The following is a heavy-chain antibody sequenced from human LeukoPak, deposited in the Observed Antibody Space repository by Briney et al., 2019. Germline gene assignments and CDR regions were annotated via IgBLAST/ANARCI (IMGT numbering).Heavy chain of an antibody. D-gene: IGHD3-22*01. CDR2: MSNSGENT. CDR3: SSVYSPY. CDR1: GFTFSSYS. Sequence: GGSLRLSCAASGFTFSSYSMQWVRQTPGKGLEWVGIMSNSGENTFYGEAVKGRFTISRDDSQNTLYLQMNSLKTEDTAVYYCSSVYSPYWGQGTLVTVSS. V-gene: IGHV3-33*05. J-gene: IGHJ4*02.